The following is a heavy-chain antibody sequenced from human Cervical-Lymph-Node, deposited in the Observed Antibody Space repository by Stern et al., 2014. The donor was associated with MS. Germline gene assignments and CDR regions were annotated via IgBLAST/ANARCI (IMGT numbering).Heavy chain of an antibody. Sequence: QVQLMQSGAEVKKPGASLKVSCKASGYTFTSYGINWVRQAPGQGLEWMGWINIYNGHTNYAQNLQGRVTMTTGTSTSTAYMELRSLRSDDTAVYFCTRDLSTVTTYYFYGMDVWGQGTTVTVSS. CDR1: GYTFTSYG. J-gene: IGHJ6*02. CDR2: INIYNGHT. CDR3: TRDLSTVTTYYFYGMDV. V-gene: IGHV1-18*01. D-gene: IGHD4-11*01.